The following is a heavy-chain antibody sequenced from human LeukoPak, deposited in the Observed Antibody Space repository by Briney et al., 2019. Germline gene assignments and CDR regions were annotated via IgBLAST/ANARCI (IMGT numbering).Heavy chain of an antibody. D-gene: IGHD4-17*01. J-gene: IGHJ4*02. Sequence: ASVKVSCKASGYIFTNYFIRWVRQAPGQGLEWMGIINPSNNSTSYAQKFQGRVTMTRDTSTSTVYMDLSSLRSEDTAMYYCARGGAGERHSYWGQGTLVTVSS. CDR3: ARGGAGERHSY. CDR1: GYIFTNYF. CDR2: INPSNNST. V-gene: IGHV1-46*01.